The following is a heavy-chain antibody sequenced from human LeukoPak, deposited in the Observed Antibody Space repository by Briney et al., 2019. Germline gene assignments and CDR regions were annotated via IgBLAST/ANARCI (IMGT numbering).Heavy chain of an antibody. V-gene: IGHV3-30*04. CDR2: ISYDGSNK. J-gene: IGHJ6*03. CDR1: GFTFSSYA. CDR3: ARASTVTTYDYYYYMDV. Sequence: SGGSLRLSCAASGFTFSSYAMHWVRQAPGKGLEWVAVISYDGSNKYYADSVKGRFTISRDNSKNTLYLQMNSLRAEDTAVYYCARASTVTTYDYYYYMDVWGKGTTVTVSS. D-gene: IGHD4-11*01.